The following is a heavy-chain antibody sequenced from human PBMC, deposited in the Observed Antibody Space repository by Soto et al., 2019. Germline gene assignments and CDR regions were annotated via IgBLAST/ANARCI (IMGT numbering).Heavy chain of an antibody. D-gene: IGHD6-19*01. CDR2: IIPYNGNT. Sequence: QVQLVQSGAEVKKPGASVKVSCKASGYTFPSYGITWVRQAPGQGLEWMGWIIPYNGNTNHAQKLQGRVTMTTDTSTSTVYMELRSLRSDDTAVYYCARDALGLQWLPYYSDYWGQGTLVTVSS. J-gene: IGHJ4*02. V-gene: IGHV1-18*01. CDR1: GYTFPSYG. CDR3: ARDALGLQWLPYYSDY.